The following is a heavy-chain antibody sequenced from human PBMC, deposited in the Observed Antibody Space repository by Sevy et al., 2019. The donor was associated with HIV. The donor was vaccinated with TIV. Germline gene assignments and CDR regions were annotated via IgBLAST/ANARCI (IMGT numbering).Heavy chain of an antibody. V-gene: IGHV4-39*01. Sequence: SETLSLTCTVSGGSISSSSYYWGWIRQPPGKGLEWIGSIYYSGSTYYNPSLKSRVTISVDTSKNQFSLKLSSVTAADTAMYYCASPSDYGDDGLDYWGQGTLVTVSS. CDR1: GGSISSSSYY. D-gene: IGHD4-17*01. CDR3: ASPSDYGDDGLDY. CDR2: IYYSGST. J-gene: IGHJ4*02.